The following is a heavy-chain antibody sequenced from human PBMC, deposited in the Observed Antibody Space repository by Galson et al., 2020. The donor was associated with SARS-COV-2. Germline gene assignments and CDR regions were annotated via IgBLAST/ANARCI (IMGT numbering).Heavy chain of an antibody. Sequence: EMETGGSLRLSCVASGFTFSNFPMHWVRQAAGKGLEWVAIISHDGTTRYNTDSMKGRFTISRDNSKGTLYLQMNSLRDEDTAMYFCAREGPDYTSSYFDYWGQGTPVTVSS. CDR3: AREGPDYTSSYFDY. CDR2: ISHDGTTR. V-gene: IGHV3-30*04. J-gene: IGHJ4*02. CDR1: GFTFSNFP. D-gene: IGHD6-6*01.